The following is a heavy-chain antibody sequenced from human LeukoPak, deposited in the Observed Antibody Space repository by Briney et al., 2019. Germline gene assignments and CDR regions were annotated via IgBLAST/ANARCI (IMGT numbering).Heavy chain of an antibody. CDR1: GYTFTSYG. Sequence: ASVKVSCKASGYTFTSYGISWVRQALGQGLEWMGWISAYNGNTNYAQKLQGRVTMTTDTSTSTAYMELRSLRSDDTAVYYCATSSIVVVTASFDYWGQGTLVTVSS. CDR3: ATSSIVVVTASFDY. J-gene: IGHJ4*02. D-gene: IGHD2-21*02. V-gene: IGHV1-18*01. CDR2: ISAYNGNT.